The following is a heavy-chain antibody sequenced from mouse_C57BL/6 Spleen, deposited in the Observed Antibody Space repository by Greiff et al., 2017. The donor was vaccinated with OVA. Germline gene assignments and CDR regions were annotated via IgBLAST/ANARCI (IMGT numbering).Heavy chain of an antibody. Sequence: EVQLQQSGPELVKPGASVKISCKASGYTFTDYYMNWVKQSHGKSLEWIGDINPNNGGTSYNQKFKGKATLTVDKSSSTAYMELRSLTSEDSAVYYCARGSIYYGNLFAYWGQGTLVTVSA. CDR1: GYTFTDYY. D-gene: IGHD2-1*01. CDR2: INPNNGGT. V-gene: IGHV1-26*01. CDR3: ARGSIYYGNLFAY. J-gene: IGHJ3*01.